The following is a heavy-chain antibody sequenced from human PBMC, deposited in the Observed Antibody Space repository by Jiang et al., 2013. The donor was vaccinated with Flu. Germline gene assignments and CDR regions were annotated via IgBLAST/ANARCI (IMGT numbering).Heavy chain of an antibody. Sequence: ETLSLTCTVSGGSISSYYWSWIRQPPGKGLEWIGYIYCSGSTNYNPSLKSRVTISVDTSKNQFSLKLSSVTAADTAVYYCARGRSLGYCSSTSCYPPVSFDYWGQGTLVTVSS. CDR3: ARGRSLGYCSSTSCYPPVSFDY. J-gene: IGHJ4*02. D-gene: IGHD2-2*01. CDR2: IYCSGST. CDR1: GGSISSYY. V-gene: IGHV4-59*01.